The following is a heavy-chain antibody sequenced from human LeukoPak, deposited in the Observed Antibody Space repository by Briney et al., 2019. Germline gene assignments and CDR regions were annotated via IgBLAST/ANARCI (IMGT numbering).Heavy chain of an antibody. CDR2: IRGIGDMP. Sequence: GGSLGLSCAMSGFTFSNYAIRWVRQAPGKGLEWVSAIRGIGDMPYYADYVKGRFTVARNNSKTTMYPQMNSLKAEDTAVNYCAKAPGYSYANECHFDYWGQGTLVTVSS. V-gene: IGHV3-23*01. J-gene: IGHJ4*02. CDR3: AKAPGYSYANECHFDY. D-gene: IGHD5-18*01. CDR1: GFTFSNYA.